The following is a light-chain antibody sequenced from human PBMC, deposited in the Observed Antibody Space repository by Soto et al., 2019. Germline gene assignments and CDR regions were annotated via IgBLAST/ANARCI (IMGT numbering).Light chain of an antibody. Sequence: QSVLTQPPSVSAAPGQKVTISCSGSSFNIGNNYVSWYQQLPGTAPKLLIYDNNVRPSGIPDRFSGSKSGTSATLDITGLQTGDEADYYCGTWDNSLSAVFGGGTKVTVL. J-gene: IGLJ2*01. CDR3: GTWDNSLSAV. CDR2: DNN. CDR1: SFNIGNNY. V-gene: IGLV1-51*01.